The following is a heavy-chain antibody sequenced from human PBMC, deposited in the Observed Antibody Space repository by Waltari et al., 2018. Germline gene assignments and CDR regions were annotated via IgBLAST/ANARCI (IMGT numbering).Heavy chain of an antibody. J-gene: IGHJ4*02. CDR2: INHSGST. CDR3: ARRRWSDFDY. CDR1: GGSFSGYY. V-gene: IGHV4-34*01. Sequence: QVQLQQWGAGLLKPTETLSLTCAVYGGSFSGYYWSWIRQPPGKGLEWIGEINHSGSTNYNPSLKSRVTISVDTSKNQFSLKLSSVTAADTTVYYCARRRWSDFDYWGQGTLVTVSS. D-gene: IGHD2-15*01.